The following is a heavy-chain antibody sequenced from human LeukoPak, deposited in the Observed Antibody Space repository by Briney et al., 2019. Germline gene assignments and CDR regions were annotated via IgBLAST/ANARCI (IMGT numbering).Heavy chain of an antibody. V-gene: IGHV1-2*02. Sequence: ASVKVSCKASGYTFTGYYIHWVRQAPGQGLECVGWINPNSGGTNYAQKFQGRVTMTRDTSISKAYMELSRLRSDDTAVYYCARGGSGSYFSWLDPWGQGTLVTVSS. J-gene: IGHJ5*02. CDR1: GYTFTGYY. D-gene: IGHD3-10*01. CDR3: ARGGSGSYFSWLDP. CDR2: INPNSGGT.